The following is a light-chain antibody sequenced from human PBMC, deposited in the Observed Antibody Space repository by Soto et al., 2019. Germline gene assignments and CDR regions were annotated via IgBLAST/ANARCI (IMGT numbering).Light chain of an antibody. CDR2: GAS. V-gene: IGKV3D-15*01. CDR3: QQYDDWLRLT. CDR1: QSVNIY. Sequence: EIVMTQSPATLSVSPGERATLSCRASQSVNIYLAWYQQKPGQAPRLLIFGASYRATVIPARFSGSGSGTEFNLTISSLQSEDFAVYFCQQYDDWLRLTFGGGTKVDI. J-gene: IGKJ4*01.